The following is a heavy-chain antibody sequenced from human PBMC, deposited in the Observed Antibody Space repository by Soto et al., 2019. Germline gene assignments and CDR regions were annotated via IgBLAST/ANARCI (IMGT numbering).Heavy chain of an antibody. CDR3: ASHGYGDYYYYGMDV. J-gene: IGHJ6*02. Sequence: SVKVSCKASGGTFSSYAISWVRQAPGQGLEWMGGIIPIFGTANYAQKFQGRVTITADESTSTAYMELSSLRSEDTAEYYCASHGYGDYYYYGMDVWGQGTTVTVSS. V-gene: IGHV1-69*13. D-gene: IGHD4-17*01. CDR2: IIPIFGTA. CDR1: GGTFSSYA.